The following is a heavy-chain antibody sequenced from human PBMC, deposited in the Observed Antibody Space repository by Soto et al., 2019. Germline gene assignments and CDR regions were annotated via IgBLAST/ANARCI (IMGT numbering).Heavy chain of an antibody. D-gene: IGHD3-22*01. CDR2: ITSSSDYV. V-gene: IGHV3-21*01. Sequence: PVGSLRLSCAASGFTFTGYSMSWVRKAPGKGREWGSSITSSSDYVYYADSVKGRFTISRDNAKNSLYLQMNSLRAEDTAVYYCARVVYFDSSGYSVWGQGTLVTVSS. CDR1: GFTFTGYS. CDR3: ARVVYFDSSGYSV. J-gene: IGHJ4*02.